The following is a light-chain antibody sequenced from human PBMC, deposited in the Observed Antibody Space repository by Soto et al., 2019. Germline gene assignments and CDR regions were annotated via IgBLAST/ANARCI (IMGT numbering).Light chain of an antibody. CDR3: SSLASSSTPWV. CDR2: GVS. CDR1: SSDVGAYNY. Sequence: QSALTQPASVSGSPGQSITISCTGTSSDVGAYNYVSWYQHHPGKAPKVMIYGVSNRPSGVSNRFSGSKSGNTASLTISGLQAEDEAEYYCSSLASSSTPWVFGGGTKLTVL. V-gene: IGLV2-14*01. J-gene: IGLJ3*02.